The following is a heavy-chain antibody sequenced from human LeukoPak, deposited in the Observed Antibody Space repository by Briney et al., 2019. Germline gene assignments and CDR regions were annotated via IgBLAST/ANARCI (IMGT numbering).Heavy chain of an antibody. D-gene: IGHD2/OR15-2a*01. CDR1: GITFGSHA. CDR2: ITGSGGST. J-gene: IGHJ4*02. V-gene: IGHV3-23*01. Sequence: GGSLRLSCTASGITFGSHAMTWVCQAPGKGPEWVSGITGSGGSTYYIESVKGRFTISRDNSKNTLYLQMNGLRVEDTALYFCATRPADENYFAVFDFWGRGTLVTVSS. CDR3: ATRPADENYFAVFDF.